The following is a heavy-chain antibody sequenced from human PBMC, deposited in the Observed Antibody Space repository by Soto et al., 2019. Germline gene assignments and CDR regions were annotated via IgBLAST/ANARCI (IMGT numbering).Heavy chain of an antibody. Sequence: ASVKVSCKASGYTFTSYYMHWVRQAPGQGLEWMGIINPSGGSTSYAQKFQGRVTMTRDTSTSTVYMEPSSLRSEDTAVYYCASLWYGASSTSSDAFDIWGQGTMVTVSS. D-gene: IGHD2-2*01. CDR1: GYTFTSYY. V-gene: IGHV1-46*03. CDR3: ASLWYGASSTSSDAFDI. J-gene: IGHJ3*02. CDR2: INPSGGST.